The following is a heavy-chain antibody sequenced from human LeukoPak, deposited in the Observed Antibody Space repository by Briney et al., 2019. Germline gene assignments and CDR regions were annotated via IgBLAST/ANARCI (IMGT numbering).Heavy chain of an antibody. CDR1: GYRFTSYW. Sequence: GESLKISCKGSGYRFTSYWIGWVRQMPGKGPEWMGIIHPRDFDTRYSPSFEGQVTISADKSTGTAYLQWNSLKASDTAMYYCARHRQSSVWAAIVDYWGQGTLVTVSS. V-gene: IGHV5-51*01. CDR3: ARHRQSSVWAAIVDY. D-gene: IGHD6-19*01. CDR2: IHPRDFDT. J-gene: IGHJ4*02.